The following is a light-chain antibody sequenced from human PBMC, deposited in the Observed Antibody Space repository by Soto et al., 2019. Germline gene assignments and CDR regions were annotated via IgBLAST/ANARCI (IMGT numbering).Light chain of an antibody. CDR2: DVS. CDR1: SSDVGGYNY. Sequence: QSALTQPASVTGSPGQSITISCTGTSSDVGGYNYVSWYQQHPGKATKLMIYDVSSRPSGVSNRFSGSKSGNTASLTISGLQAEDEADYYCSSYTTTSTLLVFGGGTQLTVL. V-gene: IGLV2-14*01. CDR3: SSYTTTSTLLV. J-gene: IGLJ3*02.